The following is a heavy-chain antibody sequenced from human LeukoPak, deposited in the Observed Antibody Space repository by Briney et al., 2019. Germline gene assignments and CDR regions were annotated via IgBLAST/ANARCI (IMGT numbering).Heavy chain of an antibody. Sequence: ASVKVSCTASGATFSSYAISSVRQAPGQGLEWMGGIIPIFGTANYAQKFQGRVTITADESTSTAYMELSSLRSEDTAVYYCAKRKSLVAPFDYWGQGTLVTVSS. V-gene: IGHV1-69*13. J-gene: IGHJ4*02. CDR2: IIPIFGTA. D-gene: IGHD2-2*01. CDR1: GATFSSYA. CDR3: AKRKSLVAPFDY.